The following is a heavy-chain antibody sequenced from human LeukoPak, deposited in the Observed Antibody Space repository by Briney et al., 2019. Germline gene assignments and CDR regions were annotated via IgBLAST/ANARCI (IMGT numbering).Heavy chain of an antibody. CDR2: IIPIFGTA. V-gene: IGHV1-69*13. J-gene: IGHJ5*02. D-gene: IGHD2-21*01. Sequence: SVKVSCKASGGTFSSYAISWVRQAPGQGLEWMGGIIPIFGTANYAQKFQGRVTITADESTSTAYMELSSLRSEDTAVYYCARVVIAMGDWFDPWGQGTLVTVSS. CDR3: ARVVIAMGDWFDP. CDR1: GGTFSSYA.